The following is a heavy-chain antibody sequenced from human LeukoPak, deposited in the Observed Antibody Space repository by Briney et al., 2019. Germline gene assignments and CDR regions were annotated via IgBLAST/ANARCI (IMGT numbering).Heavy chain of an antibody. CDR1: GFTFSSYG. CDR3: AKDSSVAAPYGMDV. J-gene: IGHJ6*02. Sequence: GRSLRLSYAASGFTFSSYGMHWVRQAPGKGLEWVAVISYDGSNKYYADSVKGRFTISRDNSENTLYLQMNSLRAEDTAVYYCAKDSSVAAPYGMDVWGQGTTVTVSS. CDR2: ISYDGSNK. V-gene: IGHV3-30*18. D-gene: IGHD6-19*01.